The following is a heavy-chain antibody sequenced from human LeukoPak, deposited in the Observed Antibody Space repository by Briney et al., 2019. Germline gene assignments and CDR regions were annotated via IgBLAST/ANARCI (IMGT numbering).Heavy chain of an antibody. D-gene: IGHD4-17*01. CDR2: IYHSGST. CDR1: GGSMRSSRHY. Sequence: SETLSLTCTVSGGSMRSSRHYWGWIRQPPGKGLEWIGSIYHSGSTYYNPSLKSRVTMSVDTSKNQFSLKLSSVTAADTAVYYCARTNTGVYGDSYYFDYWGQGTLVTVSS. J-gene: IGHJ4*02. CDR3: ARTNTGVYGDSYYFDY. V-gene: IGHV4-39*07.